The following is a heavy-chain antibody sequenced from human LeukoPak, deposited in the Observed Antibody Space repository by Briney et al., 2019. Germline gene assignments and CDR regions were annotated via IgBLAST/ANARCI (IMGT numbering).Heavy chain of an antibody. V-gene: IGHV1-3*01. D-gene: IGHD6-19*01. CDR2: INAGNGNT. J-gene: IGHJ4*02. CDR1: GYTFTSYA. CDR3: ARLSSAAQDY. Sequence: GASVKVTCKASGYTFTSYAMHWVRQAPGQRLEWMGWINAGNGNTKYSQKFQGRVTITRDTYASTAYMELRTLKSGDTAVYCCARLSSAAQDYWVQGNLVTVTS.